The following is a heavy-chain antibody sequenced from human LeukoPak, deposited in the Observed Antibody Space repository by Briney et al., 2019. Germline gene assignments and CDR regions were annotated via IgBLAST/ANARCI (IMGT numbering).Heavy chain of an antibody. D-gene: IGHD6-13*01. CDR1: GFTFSSYS. CDR3: ASQLGDASDI. V-gene: IGHV3-48*01. J-gene: IGHJ3*02. CDR2: ISSSSSTI. Sequence: GGSLRLSCAASGFTFSSYSMNWVRQAPGKGLEWVSYISSSSSTIYYADSVKGRFTISRDNGKNSLYLQMNSLGAEDTAVYYCASQLGDASDIWGQGTMVTVSS.